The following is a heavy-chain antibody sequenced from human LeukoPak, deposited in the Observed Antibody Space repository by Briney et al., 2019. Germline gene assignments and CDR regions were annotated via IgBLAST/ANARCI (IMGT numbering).Heavy chain of an antibody. CDR1: GGSFSGYY. D-gene: IGHD4-17*01. Sequence: SETLSLTCAVYGGSFSGYYWSWIRQPPGKGLEWIGEINHSGSTNYNPSLKSRVTISVDTSKNQFSLKLSSVTAADTAVYYCARGDYGDALNYWGQGTLVTASS. CDR2: INHSGST. J-gene: IGHJ4*02. V-gene: IGHV4-34*01. CDR3: ARGDYGDALNY.